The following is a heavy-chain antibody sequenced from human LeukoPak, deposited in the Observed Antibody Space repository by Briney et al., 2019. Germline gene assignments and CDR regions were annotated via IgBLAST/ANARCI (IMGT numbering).Heavy chain of an antibody. Sequence: GGSLRLSCEASGFTFSSYSMNWVRQAPGKGLEWVSSISSSSSYIYYADSVQGRFTISRDNAKNSLYLQMNSLRAEDTAVYYCAREMSRHYGGLPDRRTPGDHYYYYYYMDVWGKGTTVTVSS. CDR2: ISSSSSYI. CDR1: GFTFSSYS. D-gene: IGHD4-23*01. CDR3: AREMSRHYGGLPDRRTPGDHYYYYYYMDV. J-gene: IGHJ6*03. V-gene: IGHV3-21*01.